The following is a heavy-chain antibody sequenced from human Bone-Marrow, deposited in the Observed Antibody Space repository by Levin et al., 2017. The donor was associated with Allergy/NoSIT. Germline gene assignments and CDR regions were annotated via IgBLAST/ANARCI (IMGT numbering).Heavy chain of an antibody. CDR2: TYYESKWYH. D-gene: IGHD3-10*01. CDR3: ARGRASAFDI. V-gene: IGHV6-1*01. Sequence: SETLSLTCVISGDSVSSNGVAWNWIRQSPSRGLEWLGRTYYESKWYHDYAASVKSRLTVDPDTSQNQFSLRLNSVTPEDTAVYYCARGRASAFDIWGQGTVVTVSS. CDR1: GDSVSSNGVA. J-gene: IGHJ3*02.